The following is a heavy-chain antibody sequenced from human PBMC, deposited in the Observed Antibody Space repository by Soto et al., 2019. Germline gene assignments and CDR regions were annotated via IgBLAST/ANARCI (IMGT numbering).Heavy chain of an antibody. Sequence: QVQLVESGGGVVQPGRSLRLSCAASGFTFSSYGMHWVRQAPGKGLEWVAVISYDGSNKYYADSVKGRFTISRDNSKNTLNLQMNSLRAEDTAVYYCAKTRSSGSYRFPHPYYYYDGMDVWGQGTTVTVSS. CDR1: GFTFSSYG. V-gene: IGHV3-30*18. CDR2: ISYDGSNK. CDR3: AKTRSSGSYRFPHPYYYYDGMDV. J-gene: IGHJ6*02. D-gene: IGHD1-26*01.